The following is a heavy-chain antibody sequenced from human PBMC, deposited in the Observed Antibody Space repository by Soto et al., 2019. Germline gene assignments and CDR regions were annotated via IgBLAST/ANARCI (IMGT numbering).Heavy chain of an antibody. J-gene: IGHJ4*02. V-gene: IGHV3-33*01. CDR2: IWYDGSKK. CDR3: AREPYGDYDD. D-gene: IGHD4-17*01. CDR1: GFTFSSYG. Sequence: QVQLVESGGGVVQPGRSLRLSCAASGFTFSSYGMHWVRQAPGKGLEWVAVIWYDGSKKYYADSVKGRFTISRDNSKNTLYLQMNSLRAEDTAVYYCAREPYGDYDDWGQGTLVTVSS.